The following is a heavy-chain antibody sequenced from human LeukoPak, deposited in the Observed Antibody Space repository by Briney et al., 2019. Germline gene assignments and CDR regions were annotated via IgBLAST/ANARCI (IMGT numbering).Heavy chain of an antibody. CDR2: IYYSGST. J-gene: IGHJ4*02. CDR3: ARYYYDYVWGSYSFDY. V-gene: IGHV4-59*01. CDR1: GGSISSYY. Sequence: SETLSLTCTVSGGSISSYYWSWIRQSPGKGLEWIGYIYYSGSTNYKPSLKSRVTISVDTSKNQFSLKLSSVTAADTAVYYCARYYYDYVWGSYSFDYWGQGTLVTVSS. D-gene: IGHD3-16*01.